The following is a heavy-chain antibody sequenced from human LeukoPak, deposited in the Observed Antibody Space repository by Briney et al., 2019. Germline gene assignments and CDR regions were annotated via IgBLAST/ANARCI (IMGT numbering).Heavy chain of an antibody. Sequence: ASVKVSCKASGGTFISYAISWVRQAPGQGLEWMGGIIPIFGTANYAQKFQGRVTITADESTSTAYMELSSLRSEDTAVYYCARESGSYHGNDYWGQGTLVTVYS. CDR1: GGTFISYA. CDR2: IIPIFGTA. V-gene: IGHV1-69*13. J-gene: IGHJ4*02. D-gene: IGHD1-26*01. CDR3: ARESGSYHGNDY.